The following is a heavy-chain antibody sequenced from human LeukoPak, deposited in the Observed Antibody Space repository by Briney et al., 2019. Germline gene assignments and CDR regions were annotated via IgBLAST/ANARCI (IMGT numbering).Heavy chain of an antibody. Sequence: GGSLRLSCAASGFTFSSYSMNWVRQAPGKGLEWVSSISSSSSYIYYADSVKGRFTISSDNAKNSLYLQMNSLRAEDTAVYYCARDRGSSGYYNWFDHWGQGTLVTVSS. CDR1: GFTFSSYS. CDR3: ARDRGSSGYYNWFDH. D-gene: IGHD3-22*01. V-gene: IGHV3-21*01. J-gene: IGHJ5*02. CDR2: ISSSSSYI.